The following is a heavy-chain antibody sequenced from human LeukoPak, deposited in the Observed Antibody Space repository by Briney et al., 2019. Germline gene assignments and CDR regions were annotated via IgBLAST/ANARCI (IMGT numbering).Heavy chain of an antibody. Sequence: GASVKVSCKASGYTFTSYDINWVRQATGQGLEWMGWMNPNSGNTGYAQKFQGRVTITRNTSISTAYMELSSLRSEDTAVYYCARGKEYQLLYGANWFDPWGQGTLVIVSS. CDR3: ARGKEYQLLYGANWFDP. V-gene: IGHV1-8*03. CDR2: MNPNSGNT. CDR1: GYTFTSYD. J-gene: IGHJ5*02. D-gene: IGHD2-2*02.